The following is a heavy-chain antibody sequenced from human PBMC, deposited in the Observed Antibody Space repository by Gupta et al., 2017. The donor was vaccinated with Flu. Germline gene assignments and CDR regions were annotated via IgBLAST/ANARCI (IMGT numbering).Heavy chain of an antibody. Sequence: QVQLVESGGGVVQPGRSLRLSWAASGFTFTTYGMPWVRQAPGKGLEWVAVIWYDGSHEYYTDSVKGRFTIARDNSKNTLYLQMNSRRHDDTAVSYCERDEQDIVIEPGAATHYYHGMDIWGQGTTVTVS. CDR1: GFTFTTYG. V-gene: IGHV3-33*01. CDR2: IWYDGSHE. CDR3: ERDEQDIVIEPGAATHYYHGMDI. J-gene: IGHJ6*02. D-gene: IGHD2-2*01.